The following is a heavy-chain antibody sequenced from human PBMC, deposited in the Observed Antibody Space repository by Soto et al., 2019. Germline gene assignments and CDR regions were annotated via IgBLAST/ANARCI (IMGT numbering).Heavy chain of an antibody. D-gene: IGHD3-9*01. J-gene: IGHJ4*02. Sequence: EVQLVESGGGFVQPGGSLRLACVASGFTFSGYWMTWVRQAPGKGLEWVADIKKDGTEKYYVDSVKGRFTISRDNAKKSVYLQMNGLTVEDTAVYRCARGSSYSDYSNDWFFDSWGQGALVTVSS. CDR3: ARGSSYSDYSNDWFFDS. V-gene: IGHV3-7*03. CDR2: IKKDGTEK. CDR1: GFTFSGYW.